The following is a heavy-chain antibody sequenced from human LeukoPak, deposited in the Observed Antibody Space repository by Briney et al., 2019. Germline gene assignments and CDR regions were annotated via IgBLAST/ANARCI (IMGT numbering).Heavy chain of an antibody. CDR3: ARGAGPFDY. Sequence: PGGSLRLSCAASGLTFSSYWMSWVRQAPGKGLEWVANIKQDGSEKYYVDSVKGRFTISRDNAKNSLYLQMNSLRAEDTAVYYCARGAGPFDYWGQGTLVTVSS. CDR2: IKQDGSEK. D-gene: IGHD6-19*01. V-gene: IGHV3-7*01. J-gene: IGHJ4*02. CDR1: GLTFSSYW.